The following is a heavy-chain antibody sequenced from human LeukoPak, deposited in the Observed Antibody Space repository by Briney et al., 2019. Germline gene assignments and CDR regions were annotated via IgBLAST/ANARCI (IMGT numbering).Heavy chain of an antibody. D-gene: IGHD2-21*02. Sequence: SETLSLTCTVSGGSISSYYWSWIRQPPGKGLEWIGEINHSGSTNYNPSLKSRVTISVDTSKNQFSLKLSSVTAADTAVYYCARGVGDCGGDCRTGYYFDYWGQGTLVTVSS. CDR1: GGSISSYY. CDR2: INHSGST. V-gene: IGHV4-34*01. CDR3: ARGVGDCGGDCRTGYYFDY. J-gene: IGHJ4*02.